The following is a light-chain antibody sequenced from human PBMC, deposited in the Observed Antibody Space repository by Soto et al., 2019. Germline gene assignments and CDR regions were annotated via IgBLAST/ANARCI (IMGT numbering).Light chain of an antibody. V-gene: IGLV2-14*01. J-gene: IGLJ1*01. CDR3: SSYTSSRDYV. CDR2: DVS. Sequence: QSALTQPASVSGSPGQSITISCTGTSSDVGGYNYVSWYQQHPGKAPKLMIYDVSNRPSGVSNRFSGSKSGNTASLTISGLRAEDEADYYCSSYTSSRDYVFGTGTKVTVL. CDR1: SSDVGGYNY.